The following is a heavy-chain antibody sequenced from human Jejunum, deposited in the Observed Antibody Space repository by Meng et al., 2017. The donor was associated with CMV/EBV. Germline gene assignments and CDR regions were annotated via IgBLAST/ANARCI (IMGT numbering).Heavy chain of an antibody. CDR1: GFTFRYHY. CDR3: AKDKVWGDSNSFDA. Sequence: SGFTFRYHYIGWFRHAPGQGLAWVSYLSSGGTTTAYADSVHGRFTISRDNAKTSLYLQMNSLRAEDSGIYYCAKDKVWGDSNSFDAWGQGTLVTVSS. CDR2: LSSGGTTT. D-gene: IGHD3-10*01. V-gene: IGHV3-11*01. J-gene: IGHJ5*02.